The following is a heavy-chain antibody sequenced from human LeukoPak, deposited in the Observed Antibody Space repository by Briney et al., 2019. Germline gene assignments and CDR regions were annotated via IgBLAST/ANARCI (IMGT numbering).Heavy chain of an antibody. Sequence: ASVKVSCKASGGTFSSYAISWVRQAPGQGLEWMGRIIPILGIANYAQKFQGRVTMTRDTSTSTVYMELSSLRSEDTAVYYCARALDTAMAAYGMDVWGQGTTVTVSS. CDR2: IIPILGIA. CDR1: GGTFSSYA. D-gene: IGHD5-18*01. V-gene: IGHV1-69*04. J-gene: IGHJ6*02. CDR3: ARALDTAMAAYGMDV.